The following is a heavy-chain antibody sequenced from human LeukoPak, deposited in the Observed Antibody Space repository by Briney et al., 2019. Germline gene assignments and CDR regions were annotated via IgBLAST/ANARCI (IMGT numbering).Heavy chain of an antibody. CDR2: INHSGST. V-gene: IGHV4-34*01. CDR1: GGSFSGYY. J-gene: IGHJ3*02. CDR3: ARGVGATTYDAFDI. D-gene: IGHD1-26*01. Sequence: PSETLSLTCAVYGGSFSGYYWSWIRQPPGKGLEWIGEINHSGSTNYNPSLKSRVTISVDTSKNQFSLKLSSVTAADTAVYYCARGVGATTYDAFDIWGQGTMVTVSS.